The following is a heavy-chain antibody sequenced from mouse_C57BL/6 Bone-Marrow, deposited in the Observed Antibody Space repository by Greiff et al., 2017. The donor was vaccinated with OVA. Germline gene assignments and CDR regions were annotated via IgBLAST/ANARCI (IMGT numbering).Heavy chain of an antibody. CDR2: IYPGSGST. Sequence: HVQLQQPGAELVQPGASVKMSCKASGYTFTSYWITWVKQRPGQGLEWIGDIYPGSGSTNYNEKFKSKATLTVDTSSSTAYMELSSLTSEGAAVYYCARNSNYGYWGQGTTLTVSS. CDR1: GYTFTSYW. V-gene: IGHV1-55*01. CDR3: ARNSNYGY. D-gene: IGHD2-5*01. J-gene: IGHJ2*01.